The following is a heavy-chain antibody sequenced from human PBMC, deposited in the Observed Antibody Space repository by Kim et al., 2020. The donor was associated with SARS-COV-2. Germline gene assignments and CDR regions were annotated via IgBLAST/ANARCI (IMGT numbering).Heavy chain of an antibody. D-gene: IGHD3-10*01. J-gene: IGHJ5*02. V-gene: IGHV1-18*04. CDR1: GYTFTSYG. Sequence: ASVKVSCKASGYTFTSYGISWVRQAPGQGLEWMGWISAYNGNTNYAQKLQGRVTMTTDTSTSTAYMELRSLRSDDTAVYYCARDRKRFGAVGGLNWFDPWGQGTLVTVSS. CDR2: ISAYNGNT. CDR3: ARDRKRFGAVGGLNWFDP.